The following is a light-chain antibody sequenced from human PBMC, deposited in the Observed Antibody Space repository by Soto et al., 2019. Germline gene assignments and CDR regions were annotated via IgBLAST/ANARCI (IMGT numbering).Light chain of an antibody. Sequence: ETVLTQSPGTLSLSPGETATLSCRASQRVSATYLAWYQHKPGQAPRLLIYDASTRATGTPDRFSGSGSGPGFTLTIRRLEPEDFALYYCQQYGDSRQVTFGGGTKVEIK. J-gene: IGKJ4*01. CDR2: DAS. CDR3: QQYGDSRQVT. V-gene: IGKV3-20*01. CDR1: QRVSATY.